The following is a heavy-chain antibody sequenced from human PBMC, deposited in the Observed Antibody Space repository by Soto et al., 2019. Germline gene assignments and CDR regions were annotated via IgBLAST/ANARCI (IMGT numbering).Heavy chain of an antibody. CDR2: TYHSGTT. Sequence: QVQLQASVPGLVKPSGTLSLTCAVSGGSVSSGNWWSWVRHPPGKGLAWIGETYHSGTTNYNPSRKSRVTISLDKSKNQISLNLRSVTAADTAVYYCAMHLAVPGTRGVDYWCQGTLVTVSS. J-gene: IGHJ4*02. V-gene: IGHV4-4*02. CDR1: GGSVSSGNW. CDR3: AMHLAVPGTRGVDY. D-gene: IGHD6-19*01.